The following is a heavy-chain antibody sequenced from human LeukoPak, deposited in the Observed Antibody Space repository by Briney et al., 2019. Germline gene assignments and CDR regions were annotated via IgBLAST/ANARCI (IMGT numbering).Heavy chain of an antibody. D-gene: IGHD6-19*01. V-gene: IGHV3-20*04. CDR1: GFTFYDYG. CDR3: ARVSGIAVAGGGYYFDY. CDR2: INWNGGST. Sequence: GGSLRLSCAASGFTFYDYGMSWVRQAPGKGVEWVSGINWNGGSTGYADSVKGRFTISRDNAKNSLYLQMNSLRAEDTALYYCARVSGIAVAGGGYYFDYWGQGTLVTVSS. J-gene: IGHJ4*02.